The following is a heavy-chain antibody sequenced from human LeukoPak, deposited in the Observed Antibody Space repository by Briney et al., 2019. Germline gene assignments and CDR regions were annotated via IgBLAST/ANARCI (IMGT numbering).Heavy chain of an antibody. J-gene: IGHJ4*02. CDR1: GFTFRSYA. CDR3: AKGYSSGWPYYFDY. CDR2: ISGSGGTT. V-gene: IGHV3-23*01. D-gene: IGHD6-19*01. Sequence: GGSLRLSCAASGFTFRSYAMSWVRQAPGKGLEWVSVISGSGGTTYYADSVKGRFTISRDNSNNTLYLQMNTLRAEDTAVYYCAKGYSSGWPYYFDYWGQGTLVTVSS.